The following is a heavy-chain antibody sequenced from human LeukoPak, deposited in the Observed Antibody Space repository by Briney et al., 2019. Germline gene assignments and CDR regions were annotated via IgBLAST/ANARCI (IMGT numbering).Heavy chain of an antibody. CDR3: GKDIFSYDSSGSDY. V-gene: IGHV3-49*04. Sequence: GRSLRLSCTASGFTFGDYAMNWVRQAPGKGLEWVGFIRSKAYDGTTEYAASVKGRFTISRDDSKSIAYLQMNSLRAEDTAVYYCGKDIFSYDSSGSDYWGQGTLVTVSS. CDR2: IRSKAYDGTT. CDR1: GFTFGDYA. D-gene: IGHD3-22*01. J-gene: IGHJ4*02.